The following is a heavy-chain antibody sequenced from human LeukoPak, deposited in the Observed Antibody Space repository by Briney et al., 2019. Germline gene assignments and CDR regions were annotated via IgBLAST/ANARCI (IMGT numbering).Heavy chain of an antibody. D-gene: IGHD6-19*01. CDR1: GFTFDYYW. J-gene: IGHJ3*02. CDR2: INTDGSNT. CDR3: ARSTRGSGWYNDI. V-gene: IGHV3-74*01. Sequence: GGSLRLSCAASGFTFDYYWMHWVRQAPGKGLMWVSRINTDGSNTHYADSVKGRFTISRDNAKNSLYLQMNSLRAEDTAVYYCARSTRGSGWYNDIWGQGTMVTVSS.